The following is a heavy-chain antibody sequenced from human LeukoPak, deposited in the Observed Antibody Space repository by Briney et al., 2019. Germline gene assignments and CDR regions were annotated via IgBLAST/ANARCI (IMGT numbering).Heavy chain of an antibody. J-gene: IGHJ4*02. Sequence: ASEKVSCKTSGYTFTSCYMHWVRQAPGQGLEWMGMINPSAGSTRYAQKFQGRDTMTTDTSTSTVYMELSSLRSEDTAVYYCARGGCGDSAAPFDDWGQGTLVPASS. D-gene: IGHD2-21*02. CDR3: ARGGCGDSAAPFDD. CDR1: GYTFTSCY. V-gene: IGHV1-46*01. CDR2: INPSAGST.